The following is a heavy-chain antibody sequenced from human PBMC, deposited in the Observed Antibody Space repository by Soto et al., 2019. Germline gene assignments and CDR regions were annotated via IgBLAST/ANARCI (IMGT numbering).Heavy chain of an antibody. CDR2: IYYSGST. J-gene: IGHJ6*02. V-gene: IGHV4-59*01. CDR3: ARDILGWGSSWYRPLHRGYYYSGMDV. Sequence: SETLSLTCTVSGGTISSYYWSWIRQPPGKGLEWIGYIYYSGSTNYNPSLKSRVTISVDTSKNQFSLKLSSVTAADTAVYYCARDILGWGSSWYRPLHRGYYYSGMDVWGQGTTVTVSS. CDR1: GGTISSYY. D-gene: IGHD6-13*01.